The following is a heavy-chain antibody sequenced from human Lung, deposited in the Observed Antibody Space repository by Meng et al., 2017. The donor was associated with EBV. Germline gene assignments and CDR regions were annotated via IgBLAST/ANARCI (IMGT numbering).Heavy chain of an antibody. CDR1: GYTFTGYY. D-gene: IGHD6-19*01. V-gene: IGHV1-2*06. J-gene: IGHJ5*02. CDR3: AHQAVAGTRGWFDP. Sequence: QVELVPSGAGVKKPGASVKVSCKASGYTFTGYYMHWVRQAPGQGLEWMGRINPNSGGTNYAQKFQGRVTMTRDTSISTAYMELSRLRSDDTAVYYCAHQAVAGTRGWFDPWGQGTLVTVSS. CDR2: INPNSGGT.